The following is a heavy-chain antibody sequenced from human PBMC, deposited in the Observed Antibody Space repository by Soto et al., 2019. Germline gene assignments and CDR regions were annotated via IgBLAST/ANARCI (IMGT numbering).Heavy chain of an antibody. CDR3: ARDEAVAGTLGYYYYGMDV. CDR2: INSDGSST. Sequence: GGSLRLSCSASGFTFSSYWMHWVRQAPGKGLVWVSRINSDGSSTSYADSVKGRFTISRDNAKNTLYLQMNSLRAEDTAVYYCARDEAVAGTLGYYYYGMDVWGQGTTVTVSS. J-gene: IGHJ6*02. CDR1: GFTFSSYW. V-gene: IGHV3-74*01. D-gene: IGHD6-19*01.